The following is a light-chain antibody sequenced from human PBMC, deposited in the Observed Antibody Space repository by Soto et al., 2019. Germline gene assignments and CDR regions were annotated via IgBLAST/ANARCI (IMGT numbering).Light chain of an antibody. CDR2: EVT. J-gene: IGLJ1*01. CDR3: SSYTSSSAPYV. Sequence: QSVLTQPASVSGPPGQSITISCTGTSSDVGDFYYVSWYQQHPGKAPKLIIYEVTNRPSGVSDRFSASKSGTTASLTISGLQAEDEADYYCSSYTSSSAPYVLGTGTKVTVL. V-gene: IGLV2-14*01. CDR1: SSDVGDFYY.